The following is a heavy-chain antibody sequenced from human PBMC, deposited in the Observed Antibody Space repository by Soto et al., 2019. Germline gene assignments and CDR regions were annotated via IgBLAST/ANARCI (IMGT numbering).Heavy chain of an antibody. V-gene: IGHV1-8*01. CDR3: ARISMITFGGVIPRPPV. D-gene: IGHD3-16*02. J-gene: IGHJ4*02. CDR1: GYTFTSYD. Sequence: QVQLVQSGAEVKKPGASVKVSCKASGYTFTSYDINWVRQATGQGIEWMGWMNPNSGNTGDAQKSQGRVTMTRNTSISTAYMELSSLRSEDTAVYYCARISMITFGGVIPRPPVWGQGTLVTVSS. CDR2: MNPNSGNT.